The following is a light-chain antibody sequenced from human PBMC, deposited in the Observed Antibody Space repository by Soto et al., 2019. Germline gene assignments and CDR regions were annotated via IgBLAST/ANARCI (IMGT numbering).Light chain of an antibody. CDR2: GAS. CDR1: QSVSSSY. V-gene: IGKV3-20*01. Sequence: EIVLTQSPGSLSLSPGGRATLSCRASQSVSSSYLAWYQQKPGQAPRLLIYGASSRATGIPDRFSGSGSGTDFTLTISRLEPEDFAVYYCQQYGSSPFTFGHGTKVDIK. CDR3: QQYGSSPFT. J-gene: IGKJ3*01.